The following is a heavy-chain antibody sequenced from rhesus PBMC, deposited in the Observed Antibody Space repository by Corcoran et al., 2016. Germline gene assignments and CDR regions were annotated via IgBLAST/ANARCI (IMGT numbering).Heavy chain of an antibody. Sequence: EVQLVQAGAEVKKPGASVKISCKASGYTFTDYYLHWVRQEPGKGLSWMGRVDPKDGEAIHAQTFQDRVTITADPCTDTAYMELSSLRSEDTAVYYCATEWADTAGTVLYYWGQGVLVTVSS. V-gene: IGHV1-111*02. CDR1: GYTFTDYY. CDR2: VDPKDGEA. D-gene: IGHD5-24*01. CDR3: ATEWADTAGTVLYY. J-gene: IGHJ4*01.